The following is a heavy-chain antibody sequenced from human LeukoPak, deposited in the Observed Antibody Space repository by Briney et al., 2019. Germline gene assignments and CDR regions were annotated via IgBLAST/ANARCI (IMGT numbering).Heavy chain of an antibody. CDR3: AKDIQITMIVVVITVFDY. CDR1: GFTFSSYA. Sequence: GRALRLSCAASGFTFSSYAMSWVRQAPGKGLEWVSAISISGGSTYYADSVKGRFTISRDNSKNTLYLQMYSLRAEDTAVYYCAKDIQITMIVVVITVFDYWGQGTLVTVSS. V-gene: IGHV3-23*01. D-gene: IGHD3-22*01. CDR2: ISISGGST. J-gene: IGHJ4*02.